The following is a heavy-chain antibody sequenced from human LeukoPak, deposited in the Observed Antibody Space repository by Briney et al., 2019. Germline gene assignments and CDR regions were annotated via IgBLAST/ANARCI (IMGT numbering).Heavy chain of an antibody. D-gene: IGHD5-12*01. CDR3: ARDPGSGYEEHFDY. V-gene: IGHV3-53*01. CDR2: IYSDNT. Sequence: GGSLRLSCAASGFTFSSYDMTWVRQAPGKRLDWVSFIYSDNTHYSDSVKGRFTISRDNSKNTLYLQMNSLRAEDTAVYYCARDPGSGYEEHFDYWGQGTLVTVSS. J-gene: IGHJ4*02. CDR1: GFTFSSYD.